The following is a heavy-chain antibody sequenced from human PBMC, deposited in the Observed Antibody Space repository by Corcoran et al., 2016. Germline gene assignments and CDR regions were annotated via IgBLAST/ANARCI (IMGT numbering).Heavy chain of an antibody. CDR3: AKTPETDTSME. CDR1: GFTFSSYG. J-gene: IGHJ4*02. CDR2: ISYDGSNK. Sequence: QVQLVESGGGVVQPGRSLRLSCAASGFTFSSYGMHWVRQAPGKGLEVVAVISYDGSNKYYAESVKGRFTISRANSKTTLDLQMNSRSAAYTALYYWAKTPETDTSMEGGQGTLVTVSS. D-gene: IGHD5-18*01. V-gene: IGHV3-30*18.